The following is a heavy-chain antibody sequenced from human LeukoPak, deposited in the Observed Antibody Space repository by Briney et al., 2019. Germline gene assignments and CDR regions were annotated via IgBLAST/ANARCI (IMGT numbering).Heavy chain of an antibody. CDR3: ARHSSSWEFDY. CDR2: IYYSGST. Sequence: SETLSLTCTVSGGSISSHFWSWIRQPPGKGLEWIGYIYYSGSTNYNPSLKSRVTISVDTSKNQFSLTLSSVTAADTAVYYCARHSSSWEFDYWGQGTLVTVSS. V-gene: IGHV4-59*08. CDR1: GGSISSHF. J-gene: IGHJ4*02. D-gene: IGHD6-13*01.